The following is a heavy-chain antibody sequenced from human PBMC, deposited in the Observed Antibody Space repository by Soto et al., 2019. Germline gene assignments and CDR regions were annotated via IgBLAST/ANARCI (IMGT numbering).Heavy chain of an antibody. V-gene: IGHV3-23*01. D-gene: IGHD4-17*01. J-gene: IGHJ4*02. CDR2: ISGSGDYT. Sequence: GGSLRLSCATSGFTFDNYAVSWVRQAPGKGLEWVSFISGSGDYTYYADSVRGRFTISRDNSQNTLYLQMNGLRAEDTAMYFCASPLTTGIYSDSWGQGTLVTVSS. CDR1: GFTFDNYA. CDR3: ASPLTTGIYSDS.